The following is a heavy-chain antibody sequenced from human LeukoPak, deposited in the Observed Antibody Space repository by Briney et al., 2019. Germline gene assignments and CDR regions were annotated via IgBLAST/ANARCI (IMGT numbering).Heavy chain of an antibody. CDR1: GFTFSSYA. CDR3: ARVGSGNFLGAFDI. D-gene: IGHD1-26*01. J-gene: IGHJ3*02. CDR2: ISGSGGST. Sequence: GGSLRLSCAASGFTFSSYAMSWVRQAPGKGLEWVSAISGSGGSTYYADSVKGRFTISRDNAKNSLFLQMNSLRAEDTAVYYCARVGSGNFLGAFDIWGQGTMVTVSS. V-gene: IGHV3-23*01.